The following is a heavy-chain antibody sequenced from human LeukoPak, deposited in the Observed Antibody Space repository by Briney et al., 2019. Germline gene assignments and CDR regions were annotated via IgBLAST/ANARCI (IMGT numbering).Heavy chain of an antibody. CDR2: IYYSGST. CDR1: GGSISSYH. J-gene: IGHJ4*02. CDR3: ARGGWQWPPFDY. Sequence: PSETLSLTCTVSGGSISSYHWSWIRQPPGKGLEWIGYIYYSGSTNYNPSLKSRVTISVDTSKNQFSLKLSSVTAADTAVYYCARGGWQWPPFDYWGQGTLVTVSS. D-gene: IGHD6-19*01. V-gene: IGHV4-59*01.